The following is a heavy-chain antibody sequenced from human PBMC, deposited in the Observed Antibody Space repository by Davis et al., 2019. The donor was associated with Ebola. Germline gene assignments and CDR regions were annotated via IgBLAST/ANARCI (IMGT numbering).Heavy chain of an antibody. CDR3: ARDRGVVIAPWYMDV. J-gene: IGHJ6*03. CDR2: INACNGNT. V-gene: IGHV1-3*01. D-gene: IGHD2-21*01. Sequence: AASVKVSCKASGYTFTSYTMHWVRQAPGQRLEWMGWINACNGNTKYSQKFQGRVTITRDTSASTAYMELSSLRSEDTAVYYCARDRGVVIAPWYMDVWGKGTTVTVSS. CDR1: GYTFTSYT.